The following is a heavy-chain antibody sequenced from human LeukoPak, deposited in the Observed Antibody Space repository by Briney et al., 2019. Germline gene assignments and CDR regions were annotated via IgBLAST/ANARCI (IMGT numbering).Heavy chain of an antibody. D-gene: IGHD6-19*01. V-gene: IGHV3-48*02. CDR2: ISSSSSTI. J-gene: IGHJ4*02. CDR1: GFTFSSYS. Sequence: GGSLRLSCAASGFTFSSYSMNWVRQAPGKGLEWVSYISSSSSTIYYADSVKGRFTISRDNAKNSLYLQMNSLRDEDTAAYYCARDLRSSGWYGPGGWGQGTLVTVSS. CDR3: ARDLRSSGWYGPGG.